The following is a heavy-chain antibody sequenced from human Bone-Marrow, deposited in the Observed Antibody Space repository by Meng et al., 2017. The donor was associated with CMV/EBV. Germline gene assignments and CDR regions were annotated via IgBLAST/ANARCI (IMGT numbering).Heavy chain of an antibody. J-gene: IGHJ4*02. CDR1: GGTFSSYA. CDR3: ARDQWVAPTYDFWSGYYFYFDY. CDR2: IIPMLGIA. Sequence: SVKVSCKASGGTFSSYAINWVRQAPGQGLEWMGGIIPMLGIANYAQNFQDRVTITADKSTSTAYMELSSLRSEDTAVYYCARDQWVAPTYDFWSGYYFYFDYWGQGTLVTVSS. V-gene: IGHV1-69*10. D-gene: IGHD3-3*01.